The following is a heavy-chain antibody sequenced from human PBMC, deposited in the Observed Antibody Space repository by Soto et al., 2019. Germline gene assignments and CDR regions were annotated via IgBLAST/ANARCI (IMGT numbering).Heavy chain of an antibody. J-gene: IGHJ5*02. V-gene: IGHV6-1*01. D-gene: IGHD2-15*01. CDR1: GDSVSSNSAA. CDR2: TYYRSKWYN. Sequence: SQTLSLTCAISGDSVSSNSAAWNGIRQSPSRGLEWLGRTYYRSKWYNDYTVSVKSRITINPDTSKNQFSLQLDSVTPEDTAVYYCARDPTYCTGGSCFSGGWFDPWGQGTLVTVST. CDR3: ARDPTYCTGGSCFSGGWFDP.